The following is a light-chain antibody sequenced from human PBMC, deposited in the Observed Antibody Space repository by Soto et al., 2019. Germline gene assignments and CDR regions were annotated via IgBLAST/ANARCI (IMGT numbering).Light chain of an antibody. Sequence: DIQMTQSPSTLSASVGDRVTITCRASQTISSWLAWYQQKPGKAPRLLIYDASNLESGVPSRFSGSASGTEFTLTISSLQPDDFATYYCQQYKSYWTFGQGTKVDIK. J-gene: IGKJ1*01. CDR2: DAS. CDR1: QTISSW. V-gene: IGKV1-5*01. CDR3: QQYKSYWT.